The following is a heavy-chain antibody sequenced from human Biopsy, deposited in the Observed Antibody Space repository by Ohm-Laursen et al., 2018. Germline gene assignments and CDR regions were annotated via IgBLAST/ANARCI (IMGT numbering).Heavy chain of an antibody. D-gene: IGHD3-16*02. Sequence: VASVKVSCKTSGYNFISYSINWVRQAPGQGLEWMGWIRPLNGDTKYGQKFQDRVTMTTGTSTSTVYMELASLRSDDTAVYYCARGEVTFGELIVSLDSWGQGTLVTVSS. CDR3: ARGEVTFGELIVSLDS. J-gene: IGHJ4*02. CDR1: GYNFISYS. V-gene: IGHV1-18*01. CDR2: IRPLNGDT.